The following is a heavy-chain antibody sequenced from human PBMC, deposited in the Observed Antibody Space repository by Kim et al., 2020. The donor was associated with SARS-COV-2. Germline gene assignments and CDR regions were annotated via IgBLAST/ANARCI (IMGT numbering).Heavy chain of an antibody. J-gene: IGHJ4*02. Sequence: SETLSLTCTVSGGSISSGSSYWSWIRQPAGKGLEWIGRIYTNGSTNSNPSLKSRVTILVDTSTNQFSLKLSSVTAADTAVYYCARDRGGYYFFDYWGQGTLVTVSS. D-gene: IGHD3-22*01. CDR2: IYTNGST. CDR3: ARDRGGYYFFDY. CDR1: GGSISSGSSY. V-gene: IGHV4-61*02.